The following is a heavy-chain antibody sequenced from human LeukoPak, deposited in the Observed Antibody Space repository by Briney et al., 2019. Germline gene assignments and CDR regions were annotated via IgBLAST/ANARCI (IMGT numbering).Heavy chain of an antibody. D-gene: IGHD1-26*01. CDR1: GFTFDDYA. Sequence: GGSLRLSCAASGFTFDDYAMHWVRQAPGKGLEWVSGISWNSGSIGYADSVKGRFTISRDSSKNTLYLQMNTLRTEDTAVYYCVRVRYSGSWFPVPNFDRWGQGTLVTVSS. CDR2: ISWNSGSI. V-gene: IGHV3-9*01. J-gene: IGHJ4*02. CDR3: VRVRYSGSWFPVPNFDR.